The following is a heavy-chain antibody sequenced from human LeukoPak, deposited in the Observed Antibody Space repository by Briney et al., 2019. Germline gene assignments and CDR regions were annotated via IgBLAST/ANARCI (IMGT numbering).Heavy chain of an antibody. CDR3: ARDRSSSRDLDN. V-gene: IGHV3-7*01. J-gene: IGHJ4*02. CDR1: GFTFSSYW. D-gene: IGHD6-13*01. Sequence: GGSLRLSCAASGFTFSSYWMSWVRQAPGKGLEWVANIKQDGSEKYYVDSVKGRFTISRDNAKNSLYLQMIGLRPEDTAVYYCARDRSSSRDLDNWGQGTLVTVSS. CDR2: IKQDGSEK.